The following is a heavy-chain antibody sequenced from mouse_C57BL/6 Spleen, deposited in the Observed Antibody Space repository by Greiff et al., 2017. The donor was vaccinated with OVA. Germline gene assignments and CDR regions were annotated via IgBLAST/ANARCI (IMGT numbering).Heavy chain of an antibody. D-gene: IGHD1-1*01. CDR1: GYTFTSYW. CDR2: IDPSDSET. V-gene: IGHV1-52*01. CDR3: ARFITTVATYGYFDV. J-gene: IGHJ1*03. Sequence: QVQLQQPGAELVRPGSSVKLSCKASGYTFTSYWMHWVKQRPIQGLEWIGNIDPSDSETHYNQKFKDKATLTVDKSSSTAYMQLSSLTSEDSAVYYCARFITTVATYGYFDVWGTGTTVTVSS.